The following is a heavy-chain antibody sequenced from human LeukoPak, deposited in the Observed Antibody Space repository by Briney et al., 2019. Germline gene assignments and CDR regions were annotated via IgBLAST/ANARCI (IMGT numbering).Heavy chain of an antibody. CDR3: ARVGGSYSGVYY. J-gene: IGHJ4*02. D-gene: IGHD1-26*01. V-gene: IGHV4-34*01. CDR1: GGSFSGYY. Sequence: SETLSLTCAVYGGSFSGYYWSWIRQPPGKGLEWIGEINHSGSTNYNPSLKSRVTISVDTSKNQFSLKLSSVTAADTAVYYCARVGGSYSGVYYWGQGTPVTVSS. CDR2: INHSGST.